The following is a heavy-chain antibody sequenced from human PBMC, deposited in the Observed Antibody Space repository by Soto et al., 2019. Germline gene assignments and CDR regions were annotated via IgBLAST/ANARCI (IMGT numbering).Heavy chain of an antibody. D-gene: IGHD2-15*01. J-gene: IGHJ4*02. V-gene: IGHV3-15*01. CDR3: TAGLGSSDNDC. CDR1: GFTFSYAW. Sequence: PGGSLRLSCATSGFTFSYAWMSWVRQAPGKGLEWVGRVKRKTDGGTTDYAAPVKGRFTILRDDSKNTLYLQMNSLKTEDTAVYYCTAGLGSSDNDCWGQGTLVTVSS. CDR2: VKRKTDGGTT.